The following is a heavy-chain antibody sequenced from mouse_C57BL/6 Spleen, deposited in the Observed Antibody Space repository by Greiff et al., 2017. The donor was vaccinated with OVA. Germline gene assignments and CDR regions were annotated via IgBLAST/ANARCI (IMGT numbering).Heavy chain of an antibody. Sequence: QVQLQQPGAELVKPGASVKLSCKASGYTFTSYWMHWVKQRPGQGLEWIGMIHPNSGSTNYNEKFKSKATLTVDKSSSTAYMQLSSLTSEDSAVYYCARRTAVAFYFEGWGQGTTLTVSS. CDR1: GYTFTSYW. J-gene: IGHJ2*01. V-gene: IGHV1-64*01. CDR2: IHPNSGST. D-gene: IGHD1-1*01. CDR3: ARRTAVAFYFEG.